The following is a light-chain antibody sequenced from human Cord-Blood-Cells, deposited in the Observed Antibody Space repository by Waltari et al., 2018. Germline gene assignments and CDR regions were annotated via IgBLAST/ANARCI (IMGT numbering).Light chain of an antibody. CDR3: QQDYSTPIT. J-gene: IGKJ5*01. CDR1: QSVLYSSNNKNY. CDR2: WAS. V-gene: IGKV4-1*01. Sequence: DIVMTQSPDSLAVSLGERATINCKSSQSVLYSSNNKNYLAWYQQTPGQPPKLLIYWASTRESGVADRFSGSWSGTFFTLTISSLQAEDVAVYYCQQDYSTPITFGQGTRLEIK.